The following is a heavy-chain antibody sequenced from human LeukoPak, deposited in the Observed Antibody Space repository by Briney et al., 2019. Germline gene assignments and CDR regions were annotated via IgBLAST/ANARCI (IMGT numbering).Heavy chain of an antibody. J-gene: IGHJ5*02. CDR3: AKDRKNVVNWFDP. V-gene: IGHV3-30*18. CDR2: ISYDGSNK. D-gene: IGHD2-15*01. Sequence: PGRSLRLSCAASGFTFSSYGMHWVRQAPSKGLEWVAVISYDGSNKYYADSVKGRFTISRDNSKNTLYLQMNSLRAEDTAVYYCAKDRKNVVNWFDPWGQGTLVTVSS. CDR1: GFTFSSYG.